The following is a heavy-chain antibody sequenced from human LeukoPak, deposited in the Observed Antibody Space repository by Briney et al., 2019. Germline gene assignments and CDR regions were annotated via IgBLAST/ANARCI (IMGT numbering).Heavy chain of an antibody. D-gene: IGHD7-27*01. CDR3: ARRKFLGWFDP. Sequence: GASVKVSCKASGYTFTGYYMHWVRQAPGQGLEWIGRIDPNSGGTSYAQKFQGRVTVTRDTSISTAYMELSSLRSDDTAIYYCARRKFLGWFDPWGQGTLVTVSS. CDR1: GYTFTGYY. J-gene: IGHJ5*02. V-gene: IGHV1-2*06. CDR2: IDPNSGGT.